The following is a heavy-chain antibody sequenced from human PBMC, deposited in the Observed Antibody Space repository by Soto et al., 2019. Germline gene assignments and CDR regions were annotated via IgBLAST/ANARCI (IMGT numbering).Heavy chain of an antibody. J-gene: IGHJ4*02. Sequence: QLLESGGGFVQPGGSLRLSCVASGFTFSNFAMAWVRQAPGEGLEWVSAISGSGDDTFYADSMKGRFTISRDISKDTLYLQINSLRAEDTAVYYCANPIPKTGTTFGFWGQGTLVTVSS. D-gene: IGHD1-1*01. CDR2: ISGSGDDT. CDR1: GFTFSNFA. CDR3: ANPIPKTGTTFGF. V-gene: IGHV3-23*01.